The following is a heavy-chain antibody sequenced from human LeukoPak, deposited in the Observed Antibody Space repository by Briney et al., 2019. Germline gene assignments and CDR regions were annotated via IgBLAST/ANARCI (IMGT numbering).Heavy chain of an antibody. CDR1: GYTFTSYY. D-gene: IGHD4-23*01. CDR3: ARAVAERHAFDI. Sequence: GASVKVSCKASGYTFTSYYMHWVRQAPGQGLEWMGIINPSGGSTSYAQKFQGRVTMTRDMSTSTVYMELSSLRSEDTAVYYCARAVAERHAFDIWGRGTMVTVSS. V-gene: IGHV1-46*01. J-gene: IGHJ3*02. CDR2: INPSGGST.